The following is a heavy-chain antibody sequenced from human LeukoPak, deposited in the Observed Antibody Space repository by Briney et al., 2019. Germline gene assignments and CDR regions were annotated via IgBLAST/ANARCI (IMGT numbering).Heavy chain of an antibody. V-gene: IGHV1-3*01. CDR2: INAGNGNT. CDR1: GYTFTSYA. Sequence: ASVKVSCKASGYTFTSYAMHWVRQAPGQRLEWMGWINAGNGNTKYSQKFQGRVTITRDTSASTAYMELSSLRSEDTAVYYCARDNGSGSYEDDAFDIWGQVTMVTVSS. CDR3: ARDNGSGSYEDDAFDI. D-gene: IGHD3-10*01. J-gene: IGHJ3*02.